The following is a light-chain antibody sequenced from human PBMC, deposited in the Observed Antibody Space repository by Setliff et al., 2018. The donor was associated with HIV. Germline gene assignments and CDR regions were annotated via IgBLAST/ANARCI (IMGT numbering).Light chain of an antibody. J-gene: IGLJ1*01. CDR2: DVS. V-gene: IGLV2-14*03. CDR1: GSAVGGYNY. CDR3: SSYTSSTPLYV. Sequence: QSVLTQPASVSGSPGQSITISCAGTGSAVGGYNYVSWYQQHPGKAPKLMIYDVSNRPSGVSNRFSGSKSGHTASLTISGLQAEDEADYYCSSYTSSTPLYVFGTGTKVTVL.